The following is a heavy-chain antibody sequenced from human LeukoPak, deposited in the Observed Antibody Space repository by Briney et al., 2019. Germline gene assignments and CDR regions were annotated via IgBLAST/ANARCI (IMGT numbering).Heavy chain of an antibody. J-gene: IGHJ4*02. Sequence: GESLKISCEGSVSSFTSYCIGWVRQMPGKVLEWMGIIYPGDSDTRYSPSFQGQVTISADQSISPAYPQWSSLKASDSAMYYCARLCCRYAHFDYWGQGTLVTVSS. CDR1: VSSFTSYC. CDR2: IYPGDSDT. V-gene: IGHV5-51*01. CDR3: ARLCCRYAHFDY. D-gene: IGHD2-2*01.